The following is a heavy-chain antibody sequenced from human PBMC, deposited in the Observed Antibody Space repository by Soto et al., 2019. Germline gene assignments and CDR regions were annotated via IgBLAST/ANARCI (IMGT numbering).Heavy chain of an antibody. V-gene: IGHV4-59*01. CDR1: GGSISSYY. CDR3: ARLWGGYCSGGSCYDY. D-gene: IGHD2-15*01. J-gene: IGHJ4*02. CDR2: IYYSGST. Sequence: SETLSLTCTVSGGSISSYYWSWIRQPPGKGLEWIGYIYYSGSTNYNPSLKSRVTISVDTSKNQFSLKLSSVTAADTAVYYCARLWGGYCSGGSCYDYWGQGALVTVSS.